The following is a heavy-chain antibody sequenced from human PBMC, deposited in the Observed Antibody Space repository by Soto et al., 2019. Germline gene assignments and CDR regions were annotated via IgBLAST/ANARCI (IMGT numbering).Heavy chain of an antibody. CDR2: ITGSSSIT. D-gene: IGHD3-22*01. V-gene: IGHV3-23*01. CDR3: ARDYYDSSGYYSFDY. J-gene: IGHJ4*02. CDR1: GFTFSNYA. Sequence: GGSLRLSCAASGFTFSNYALSWVRQAPGKGLKWVSAITGSSSITYYADAVKGRFTISRDNSQNTLYLQMNSLRAEDTAVYYCARDYYDSSGYYSFDYWGQGTLVTVSS.